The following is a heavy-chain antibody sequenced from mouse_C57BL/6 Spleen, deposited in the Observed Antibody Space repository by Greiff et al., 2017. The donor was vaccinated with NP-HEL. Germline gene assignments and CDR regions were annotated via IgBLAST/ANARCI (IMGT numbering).Heavy chain of an antibody. CDR3: AYGSSLTGLFAY. Sequence: VQLQQPGAELVKPGASVKLSCKASGYTFTSYWMHWVKQRPGQGLEWIGMIHPNSGSTNYNEKFKSKATLTVDKSSSTAYMQLSSLTSEDSAVYYCAYGSSLTGLFAYWGQGTLVTVSA. CDR1: GYTFTSYW. CDR2: IHPNSGST. J-gene: IGHJ3*01. V-gene: IGHV1-64*01. D-gene: IGHD1-1*01.